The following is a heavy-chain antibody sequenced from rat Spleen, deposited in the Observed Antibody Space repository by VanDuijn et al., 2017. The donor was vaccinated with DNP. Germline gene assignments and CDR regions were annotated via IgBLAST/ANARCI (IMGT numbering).Heavy chain of an antibody. CDR2: ISYEGSGT. Sequence: EVQLVESGGGLVQPGRSLKLSCAASGFTFSDYYMAWVRQAPKKGLEWVASISYEGSGTYYGDSVKGRFTISRDNAENTLYLQMYSLRSEDMATYYCVRWDYGIYGFDYWGQGVMVTVSS. CDR3: VRWDYGIYGFDY. CDR1: GFTFSDYY. V-gene: IGHV5-22*01. J-gene: IGHJ2*01. D-gene: IGHD1-11*01.